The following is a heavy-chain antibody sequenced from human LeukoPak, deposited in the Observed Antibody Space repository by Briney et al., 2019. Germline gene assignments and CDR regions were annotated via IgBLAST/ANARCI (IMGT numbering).Heavy chain of an antibody. J-gene: IGHJ5*02. D-gene: IGHD3-3*01. CDR1: GGSFSGYY. CDR2: INHSGST. CDR3: ARGVLRFLEWLIPRNWFDP. V-gene: IGHV4-34*01. Sequence: SETLSLTCAVYGGSFSGYYWSWIRQPPGKGLEWIGEINHSGSTNYNPCLKSRVTISVDTSKNQFSLKLSSVTAADTAVYYCARGVLRFLEWLIPRNWFDPWGQGTLVTVSS.